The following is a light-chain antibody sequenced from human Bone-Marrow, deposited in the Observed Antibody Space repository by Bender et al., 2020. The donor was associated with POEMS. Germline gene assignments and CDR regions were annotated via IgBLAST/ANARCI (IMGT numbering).Light chain of an antibody. Sequence: QSALTQPASVSGSPGQSITISCTGTNSDIGVYNYVSWYQHHPGTAPKLMVYDVTNRPSGVSNRFSGSKSGNTASLTISGLQSEDEADYYCCSYADSSTLVLGTGTKVTVL. J-gene: IGLJ1*01. CDR1: NSDIGVYNY. CDR2: DVT. V-gene: IGLV2-14*03. CDR3: CSYADSSTLV.